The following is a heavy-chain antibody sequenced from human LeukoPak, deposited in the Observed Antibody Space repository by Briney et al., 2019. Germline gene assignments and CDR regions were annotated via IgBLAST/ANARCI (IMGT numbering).Heavy chain of an antibody. D-gene: IGHD5-18*01. V-gene: IGHV4-34*01. CDR1: GGSFSGYY. CDR3: ARGEIQLWLRFYYYYGMDV. J-gene: IGHJ6*02. CDR2: INHSGST. Sequence: KTSETLSLTCAVYGGSFSGYYWSWIRQPPGKGLEWIGEINHSGSTNYNPSLKSRVTISVDTSKNQFSLKLSSVTAADTAVYYCARGEIQLWLRFYYYYGMDVWGQGTTVTVSS.